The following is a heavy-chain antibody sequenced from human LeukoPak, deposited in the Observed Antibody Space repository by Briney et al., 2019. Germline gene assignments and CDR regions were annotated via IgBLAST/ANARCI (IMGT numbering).Heavy chain of an antibody. Sequence: ASVKVSCKASGYTFTSYDINWVRQATGQGLEWMGWMNPNNGNTGYAQKFQGRVTMTRNPSISTAYMELSSLRSEDTAVYYCARGRVGQQLVVYYYYYMDVWGKGTTVTISS. CDR2: MNPNNGNT. D-gene: IGHD6-13*01. V-gene: IGHV1-8*01. J-gene: IGHJ6*03. CDR1: GYTFTSYD. CDR3: ARGRVGQQLVVYYYYYMDV.